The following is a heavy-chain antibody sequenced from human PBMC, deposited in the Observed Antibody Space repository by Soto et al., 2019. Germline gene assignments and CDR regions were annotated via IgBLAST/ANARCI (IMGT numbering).Heavy chain of an antibody. CDR3: ARQGFGALHGRVDV. CDR1: GGSISNYY. D-gene: IGHD3-10*01. Sequence: QVPLQESGPGLVKPSETLSLSCTVSGGSISNYYWSWFRQTPGKGLEWIGYVHDSWGSNYNPSLKSRGAISLDTSKSQFSLKLTSVTATDTDVYYCARQGFGALHGRVDVWGQGTTVTVSS. J-gene: IGHJ6*02. V-gene: IGHV4-59*08. CDR2: VHDSWGS.